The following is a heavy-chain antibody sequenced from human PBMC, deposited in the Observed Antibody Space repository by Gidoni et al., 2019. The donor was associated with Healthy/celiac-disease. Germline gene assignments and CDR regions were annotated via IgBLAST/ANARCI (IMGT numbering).Heavy chain of an antibody. J-gene: IGHJ3*02. D-gene: IGHD3-10*01. CDR1: GGSISSYY. CDR2: IYYSGSP. Sequence: QVQLQESGPGLVKPSETLSLTCTVSGGSISSYYWSWLRQPPGKGLEWLGYIYYSGSPNYNPSLKSRVTISVDTSKNQFSLKLSSVTAADTAVYYCAGAPLWFGDDAFDIWGQGTMVTVSS. CDR3: AGAPLWFGDDAFDI. V-gene: IGHV4-59*01.